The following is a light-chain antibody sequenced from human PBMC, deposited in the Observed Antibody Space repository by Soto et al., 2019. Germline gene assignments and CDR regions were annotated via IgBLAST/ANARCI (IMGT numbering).Light chain of an antibody. CDR2: AAS. CDR3: QQSSNIPYT. J-gene: IGKJ2*01. CDR1: QTISSY. Sequence: DIQMTQSPSSLSASVGDRVTITCRASQTISSYLNWYQQNPGKAPKLLIYAASSLQSGVPSRFSGSGSGPDFTLTISSLQPEDFATYYCQQSSNIPYTFGQGTKLEIK. V-gene: IGKV1-39*01.